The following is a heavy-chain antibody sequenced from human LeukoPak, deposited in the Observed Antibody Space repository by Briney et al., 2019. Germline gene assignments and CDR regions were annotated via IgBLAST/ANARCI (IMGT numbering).Heavy chain of an antibody. CDR1: GGSISSSGYY. CDR3: AREDYYDSSGYLDY. CDR2: IYYSGTT. Sequence: SQTLSLTCTVSGGSISSSGYYWSWLRQHPGKGLEWIGYIYYSGTTYYNPSLKSRVTISVDRSKNQFSLKLFSVTAADTAVYYCAREDYYDSSGYLDYWGQGTLVTVSS. D-gene: IGHD3-22*01. J-gene: IGHJ4*02. V-gene: IGHV4-31*03.